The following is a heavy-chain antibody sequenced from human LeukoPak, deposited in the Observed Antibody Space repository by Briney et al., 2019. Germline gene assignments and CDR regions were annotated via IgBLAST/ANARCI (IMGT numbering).Heavy chain of an antibody. Sequence: ASVKVSGKASGYTFTSYGISWVRQAPGQGLEWMGWISAYNGNTNYAQKLQGRVTMTTDTSTSTAYMELRSLRSDDTAVYYCARDLDPQRVTWGYGMDVWGQGTTVTVSS. CDR3: ARDLDPQRVTWGYGMDV. V-gene: IGHV1-18*01. J-gene: IGHJ6*02. D-gene: IGHD3/OR15-3a*01. CDR1: GYTFTSYG. CDR2: ISAYNGNT.